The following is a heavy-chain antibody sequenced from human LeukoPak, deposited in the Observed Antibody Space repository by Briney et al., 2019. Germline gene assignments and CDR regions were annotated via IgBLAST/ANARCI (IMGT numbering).Heavy chain of an antibody. CDR3: ARDKSAYSSSWYETYWYFDL. CDR2: ISSSGSTI. Sequence: GGSLRLSCAASGFTFSDYYMSWIRQAPGKGLEWVSYISSSGSTIYYADSVKGRFTISRDNAKNSLYLQMNSLRAEDTAVYYCARDKSAYSSSWYETYWYFDLWGRGTLVTVSS. V-gene: IGHV3-11*04. D-gene: IGHD6-13*01. J-gene: IGHJ2*01. CDR1: GFTFSDYY.